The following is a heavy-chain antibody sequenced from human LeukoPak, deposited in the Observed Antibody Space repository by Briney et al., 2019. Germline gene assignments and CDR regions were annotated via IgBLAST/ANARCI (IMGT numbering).Heavy chain of an antibody. Sequence: GSSVKVSCKASGGTFSSYAISWVRQAPGQGLEWMGGIIPIFGTANYAQKFQGRVTITADESTSTAYMELSSLRSGDTAVYYCARSGGPRDAFDIWGQGTMVTVSS. J-gene: IGHJ3*02. D-gene: IGHD6-25*01. CDR3: ARSGGPRDAFDI. CDR1: GGTFSSYA. CDR2: IIPIFGTA. V-gene: IGHV1-69*01.